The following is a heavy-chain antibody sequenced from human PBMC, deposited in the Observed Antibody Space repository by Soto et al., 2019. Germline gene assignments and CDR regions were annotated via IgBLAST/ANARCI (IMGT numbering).Heavy chain of an antibody. CDR3: AKDGDARADGYYFDY. Sequence: VGSLSLSRAVSGFTFSSYGMHWVRQAPGRGLEWVSVISYDGSDKKYAVSVKGRFTITRDNSKNTLYLQMNSLRTEDTAIYYCAKDGDARADGYYFDYWGQGALVTVSS. J-gene: IGHJ4*02. V-gene: IGHV3-30*18. CDR2: ISYDGSDK. D-gene: IGHD6-13*01. CDR1: GFTFSSYG.